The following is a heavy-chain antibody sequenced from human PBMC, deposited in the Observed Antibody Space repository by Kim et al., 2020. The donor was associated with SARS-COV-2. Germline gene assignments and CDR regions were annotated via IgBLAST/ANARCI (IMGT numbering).Heavy chain of an antibody. V-gene: IGHV3-9*01. CDR3: AKDIRIAAAGTGFDY. CDR2: ISWNSGSI. CDR1: GFTFDDYA. Sequence: GGSLRLSCAASGFTFDDYAMHWVRQAPGKGLEWVSGISWNSGSIGYADSVKGRFTISRDNAKNSLYLQMNSLRAEDTALYYCAKDIRIAAAGTGFDYWGQGTLVTVSS. J-gene: IGHJ4*02. D-gene: IGHD6-13*01.